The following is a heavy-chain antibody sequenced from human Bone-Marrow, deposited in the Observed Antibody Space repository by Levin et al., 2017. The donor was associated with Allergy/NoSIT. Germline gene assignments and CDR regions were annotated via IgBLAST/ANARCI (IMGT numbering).Heavy chain of an antibody. J-gene: IGHJ4*02. CDR1: GFTFSSYA. CDR2: ISGSGGGT. V-gene: IGHV3-23*01. CDR3: AKVVGATEDLDY. D-gene: IGHD1-26*01. Sequence: ETLSLTCAASGFTFSSYAMRWVRQAPGKGLEWVSGISGSGGGTYYADSVQGRFTISRDNSKNTLYMQMNSLRAEDTAIYYCAKVVGATEDLDYWGQGTLVTVSS.